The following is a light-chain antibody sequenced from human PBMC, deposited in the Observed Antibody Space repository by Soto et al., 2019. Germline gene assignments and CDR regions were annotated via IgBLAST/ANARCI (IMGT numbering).Light chain of an antibody. Sequence: DVVMTQSPLSLPVTLGQPASISCRSNQSLVYSDGETYLNWFQHRPGQSPRRLIYKVFNGDSGVPDRFSGSGSGTDFTLEISXVEAEDIGIYYCMQGTHWPLSFGQGTRLEMK. V-gene: IGKV2-30*01. J-gene: IGKJ5*01. CDR1: QSLVYSDGETY. CDR2: KVF. CDR3: MQGTHWPLS.